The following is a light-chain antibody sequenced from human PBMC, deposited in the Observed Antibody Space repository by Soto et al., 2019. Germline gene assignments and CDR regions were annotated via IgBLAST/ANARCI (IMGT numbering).Light chain of an antibody. CDR1: SNDVGRFNY. V-gene: IGLV2-8*01. CDR3: SSFVHGTSYV. Sequence: QSVLSQAPSASGSPGQSVTLSCAGTSNDVGRFNYVSWYQRHPGKAPKLIIYEVNKRPSGVPDRFSGSKSGNTASLTVSGLQAEDEADYFCSSFVHGTSYVFGTGTKVTV. CDR2: EVN. J-gene: IGLJ1*01.